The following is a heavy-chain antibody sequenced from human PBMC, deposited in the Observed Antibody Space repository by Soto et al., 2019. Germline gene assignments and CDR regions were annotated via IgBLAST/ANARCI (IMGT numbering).Heavy chain of an antibody. J-gene: IGHJ4*02. CDR3: SRWRHDHPLFAF. CDR2: TYYRSKWYN. D-gene: IGHD1-1*01. Sequence: SPTLSLTCAISGDSVSSNSVAWNWIRQSPSRGLEWLGRTYYRSKWYNHYAESVKSRIAINPDTSKNQFSLQLNSVTPEDTSVYFFSRWRHDHPLFAFWGQGSLVTVSS. V-gene: IGHV6-1*01. CDR1: GDSVSSNSVA.